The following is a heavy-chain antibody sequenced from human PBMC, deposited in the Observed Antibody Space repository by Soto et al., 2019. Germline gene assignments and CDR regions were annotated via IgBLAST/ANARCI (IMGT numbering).Heavy chain of an antibody. D-gene: IGHD6-6*01. Sequence: SETLALTCTVSGGAISAFYWNWIRQSAGKGLEWIGRIYSNGYTSLNPSLQSRVNMSIDASKHQFSLMLKSVTAADTAVYFCARSNSTSSNGFFDIWGQGK. CDR2: IYSNGYT. V-gene: IGHV4-4*07. CDR3: ARSNSTSSNGFFDI. J-gene: IGHJ3*02. CDR1: GGAISAFY.